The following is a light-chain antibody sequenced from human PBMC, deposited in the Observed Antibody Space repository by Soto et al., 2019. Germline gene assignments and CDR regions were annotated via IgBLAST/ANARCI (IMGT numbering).Light chain of an antibody. V-gene: IGKV3-15*01. CDR3: QQYYNWPLT. CDR2: GAS. Sequence: EIVMTQSPATLSVSPGERATLSCRASQSVSSKLAWYQQNPGQAPRLLIHGASTRATGNPARFSGSGSGKDFTLTISRLEAEDFAGYYCQQYYNWPLTFGQGTRLEIK. CDR1: QSVSSK. J-gene: IGKJ5*01.